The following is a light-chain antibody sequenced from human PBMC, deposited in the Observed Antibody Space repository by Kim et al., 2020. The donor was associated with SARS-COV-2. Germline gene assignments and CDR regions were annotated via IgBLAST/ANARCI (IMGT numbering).Light chain of an antibody. CDR2: DAS. V-gene: IGKV3-11*01. CDR1: QSVSSY. Sequence: LSLSPGERATLSCRASQSVSSYLAWYQQKPGQAPRLLIYDASNRATGIPARFSGSGSGTAFTLTISSLEPEDFAVYYCQQRSNWTFGQGTKVDIK. J-gene: IGKJ1*01. CDR3: QQRSNWT.